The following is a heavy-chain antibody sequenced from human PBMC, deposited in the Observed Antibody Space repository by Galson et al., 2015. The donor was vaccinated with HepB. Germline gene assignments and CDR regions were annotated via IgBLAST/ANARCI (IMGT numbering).Heavy chain of an antibody. CDR3: ASDLSQAWFYY. CDR1: GYSIGSGYY. J-gene: IGHJ4*02. CDR2: IYHSGST. D-gene: IGHD3-10*01. V-gene: IGHV4-38-2*01. Sequence: ETLSLTCAVSGYSIGSGYYWGWIRQPPGKGLEWIGTIYHSGSTYYNPSLKSRVTISVDTSKNQFSLRLSSVTAADTAIYYCASDLSQAWFYYWGQGTLVTVSP.